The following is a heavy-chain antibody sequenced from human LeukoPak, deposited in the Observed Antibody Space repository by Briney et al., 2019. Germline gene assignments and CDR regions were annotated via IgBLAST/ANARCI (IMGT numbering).Heavy chain of an antibody. CDR1: GFIFNSYA. CDR3: AKGSRGNYDY. D-gene: IGHD1-26*01. J-gene: IGHJ4*02. CDR2: IIDSGIST. Sequence: GGSLRLSCAASGFIFNSYAMAWVRQAPEKGLEWVSSIIDSGISTYYADSVKGRFTISRDNSKNTLYLQMNGLRAEDTAVYYCAKGSRGNYDYWGQGTLVTVSS. V-gene: IGHV3-23*01.